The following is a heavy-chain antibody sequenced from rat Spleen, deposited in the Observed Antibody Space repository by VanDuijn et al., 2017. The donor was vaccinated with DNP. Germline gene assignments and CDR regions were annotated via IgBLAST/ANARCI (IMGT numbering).Heavy chain of an antibody. CDR3: SGRGSSDNWFVY. CDR2: ISYSGGT. V-gene: IGHV3-1*01. J-gene: IGHJ3*01. CDR1: GYSITSDY. Sequence: EVQLQESGPGLAKPSQSLSLTCSVTGYSITSDYWGWIRKFPGNKMEWIGLISYSGGTSYNPSLKRRISITRDTSKNQFFLQLNSVTTEDTATYYCSGRGSSDNWFVYWGQGTLVTVSS. D-gene: IGHD4-4*01.